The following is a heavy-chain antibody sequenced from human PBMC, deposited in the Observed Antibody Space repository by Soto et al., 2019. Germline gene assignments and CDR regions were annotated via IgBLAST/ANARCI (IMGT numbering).Heavy chain of an antibody. CDR3: ARGGDKDLRGYNYGMDV. CDR2: INSDGSST. Sequence: EGQLVESGGGLVQPGGSLRLSCAASGFTLSSYWMHWVRQGPGKGLVWVSRINSDGSSTSYADSVKGRFAISRDNAKNTLYLQMNSLRAEDTAVYYCARGGDKDLRGYNYGMDVWGQGTTVAVSS. V-gene: IGHV3-74*01. D-gene: IGHD2-21*01. J-gene: IGHJ6*02. CDR1: GFTLSSYW.